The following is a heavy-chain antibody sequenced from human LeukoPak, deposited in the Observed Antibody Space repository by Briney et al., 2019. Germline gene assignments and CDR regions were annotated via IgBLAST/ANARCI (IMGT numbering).Heavy chain of an antibody. CDR2: ISFDGSNK. CDR3: AKDPSYPNPDY. V-gene: IGHV3-30*18. J-gene: IGHJ4*02. D-gene: IGHD1-14*01. Sequence: PGGSLRLSCAASGFTFSSYGMHWVRQAPGKGLEWVAVISFDGSNKYYADSVKGRFTISRDNSKNTLYLQMNSLRGEDTAVYYCAKDPSYPNPDYWGQGTLVTVSS. CDR1: GFTFSSYG.